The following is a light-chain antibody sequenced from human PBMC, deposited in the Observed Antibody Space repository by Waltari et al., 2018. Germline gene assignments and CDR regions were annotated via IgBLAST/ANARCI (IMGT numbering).Light chain of an antibody. Sequence: DIQMTQSPSTLSASVGDRVTITCRASQSISHWLAWYQQKPGKAPKLLIYRGSTLQSGVPDRFSGSGSGTDFTLTISTLQAEDVAVYYCQQYYSTPYLFGQGTKLEIK. CDR2: RGS. CDR3: QQYYSTPYL. J-gene: IGKJ2*01. CDR1: QSISHW. V-gene: IGKV1-5*03.